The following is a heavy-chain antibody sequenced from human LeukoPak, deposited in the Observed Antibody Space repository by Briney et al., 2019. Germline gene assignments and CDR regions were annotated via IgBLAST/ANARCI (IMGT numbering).Heavy chain of an antibody. CDR2: IDRDGTRT. D-gene: IGHD2-21*02. Sequence: GRSLRPSWAASGFSFSTYWMHSARHAPGKWLVWVSRIDRDGTRTTYADSVKGRFTISRDNAKNTLYLQMNSLRAEDTAVYYCARSPNCGGDCSWGQGTLVTVSS. CDR1: GFSFSTYW. V-gene: IGHV3-74*01. J-gene: IGHJ5*02. CDR3: ARSPNCGGDCS.